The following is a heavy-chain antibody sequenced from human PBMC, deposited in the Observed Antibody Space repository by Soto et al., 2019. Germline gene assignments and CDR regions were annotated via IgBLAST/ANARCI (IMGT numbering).Heavy chain of an antibody. CDR1: GGTFSSYA. V-gene: IGHV1-69*05. D-gene: IGHD2-8*01. Sequence: SVKVSCKASGGTFSSYAISWVRQAPGQGLEWMGGIIPIFGTANYAQKLQGRVTMTTDTSTSTAYMELRSLRSDDTAVYYCARNRIMVEVDYWGQGTLVTVSS. CDR3: ARNRIMVEVDY. CDR2: IIPIFGTA. J-gene: IGHJ4*02.